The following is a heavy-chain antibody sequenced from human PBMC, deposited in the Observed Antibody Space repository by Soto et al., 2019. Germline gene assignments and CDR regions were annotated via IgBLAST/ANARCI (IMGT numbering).Heavy chain of an antibody. CDR1: GYSFTSYW. CDR3: ARVLWFGELLPNWFDP. J-gene: IGHJ5*02. V-gene: IGHV5-51*01. D-gene: IGHD3-10*01. Sequence: GESLKISWKGSGYSFTSYWIGWVRQMPGKGLEWMGIIYPGDSDTRYSPSFQGQVTISADKSISTAYLQWSSLKASDTAMYYCARVLWFGELLPNWFDPWGQGTLVTVSS. CDR2: IYPGDSDT.